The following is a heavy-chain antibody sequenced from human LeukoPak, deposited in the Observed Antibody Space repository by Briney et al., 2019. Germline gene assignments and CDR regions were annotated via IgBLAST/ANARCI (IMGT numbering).Heavy chain of an antibody. CDR1: GGSISSYY. CDR3: VRSGDSYFDY. D-gene: IGHD4-17*01. J-gene: IGHJ4*02. Sequence: SETLSLTCTVSGGSISSYYWSWIRQPPGKGLEWIGYIYYSGSTNYNPSLKSRVTISVDTSKNQFSLRLSSVTAADTAVYYCVRSGDSYFDYWGQGTLVTVPS. V-gene: IGHV4-59*01. CDR2: IYYSGST.